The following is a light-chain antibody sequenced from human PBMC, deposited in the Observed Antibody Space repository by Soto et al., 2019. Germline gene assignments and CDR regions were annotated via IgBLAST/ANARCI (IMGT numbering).Light chain of an antibody. V-gene: IGKV3-20*01. J-gene: IGKJ1*01. CDR1: QSVSNNY. Sequence: EIVFTHFPGTLSLFPGERATLSCRASQSVSNNYLAWYQQKPGQAPRLVIFGASNRATGIPDRFSASGSGTEFTLTISRXEPEDVAVYYCQQYATSPLTFGHGTKVDTK. CDR2: GAS. CDR3: QQYATSPLT.